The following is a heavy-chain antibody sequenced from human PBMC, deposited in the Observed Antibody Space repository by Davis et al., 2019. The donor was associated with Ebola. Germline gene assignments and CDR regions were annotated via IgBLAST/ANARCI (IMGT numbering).Heavy chain of an antibody. D-gene: IGHD1-26*01. CDR3: AKDASSRSGSYYQFDH. CDR1: GSTFTTYP. J-gene: IGHJ4*02. V-gene: IGHV3-23*01. Sequence: GGPLRPSFQPLGSTFTTYPMSWVRQAPGKGLEWVSIISGSGVTTYYADSVKGRFTILRDNSRNTVYLQMNNLRADDTAIYYCAKDASSRSGSYYQFDHWGQGTLVTVSS. CDR2: ISGSGVTT.